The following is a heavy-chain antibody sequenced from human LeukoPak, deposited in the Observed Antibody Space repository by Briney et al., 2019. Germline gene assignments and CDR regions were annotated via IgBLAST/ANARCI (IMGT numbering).Heavy chain of an antibody. CDR1: GFTFSSYG. V-gene: IGHV3-30*18. J-gene: IGHJ4*02. CDR3: AKGPMVRGVMGDY. CDR2: ISYDGSNK. D-gene: IGHD3-10*01. Sequence: GGSLRLSCAASGFTFSSYGMHWVRQAPGKGLEWVAVISYDGSNKYYADSVKGRFTISRDNSKNTLYLQMNSLRAEDTAVYYCAKGPMVRGVMGDYWGQGTLVTVSS.